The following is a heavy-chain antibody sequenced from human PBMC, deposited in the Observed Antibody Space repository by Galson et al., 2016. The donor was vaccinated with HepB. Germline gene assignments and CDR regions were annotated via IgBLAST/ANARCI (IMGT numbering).Heavy chain of an antibody. Sequence: SLRLSCAASGFTFSSYAMSWVRQAPGKGLEWVSTISGSGATTHVADSVKGRFTMSRDNSKNTLYLQMNSLRVEDTAIYYCAKGGQWLLRGPGWFDPWGQGTLVSVSS. CDR1: GFTFSSYA. D-gene: IGHD6-19*01. V-gene: IGHV3-23*01. J-gene: IGHJ5*02. CDR3: AKGGQWLLRGPGWFDP. CDR2: ISGSGATT.